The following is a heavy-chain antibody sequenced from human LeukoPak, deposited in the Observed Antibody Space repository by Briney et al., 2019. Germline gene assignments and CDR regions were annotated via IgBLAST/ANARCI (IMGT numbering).Heavy chain of an antibody. Sequence: GESLKISCQGSGYYFSNYWIGWVRQMPEKGLEWMGIIYPVDSDTRYSPSFQGQVTFSADKSISTAYLQWRSLKASDTAMYYCARLRGHYDSGGLHLYYFDYWGQGTLVTVSS. D-gene: IGHD3-22*01. V-gene: IGHV5-51*01. CDR3: ARLRGHYDSGGLHLYYFDY. CDR2: IYPVDSDT. CDR1: GYYFSNYW. J-gene: IGHJ4*02.